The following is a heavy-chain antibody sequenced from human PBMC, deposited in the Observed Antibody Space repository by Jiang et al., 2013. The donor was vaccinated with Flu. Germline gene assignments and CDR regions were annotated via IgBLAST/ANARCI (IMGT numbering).Heavy chain of an antibody. Sequence: GAEVKKPGESLRISCKGSGYSFNTHWIAWVRQVPGKGLEWLGIIYAGDSDSRYSPSFQGQVTMSVDKSITTAYLQWSSLKASDTAMYYCARAHLDGVINFPFDYWGQGPWSPSPQ. V-gene: IGHV5-51*01. D-gene: IGHD3-22*01. CDR3: ARAHLDGVINFPFDY. CDR1: GYSFNTHW. CDR2: IYAGDSDS. J-gene: IGHJ4*02.